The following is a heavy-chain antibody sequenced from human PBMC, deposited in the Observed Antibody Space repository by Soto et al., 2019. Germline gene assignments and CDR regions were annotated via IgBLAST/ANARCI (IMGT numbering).Heavy chain of an antibody. CDR2: TYYSGNT. CDR1: GGSLNGRSSY. J-gene: IGHJ3*02. D-gene: IGHD3-10*02. Sequence: SDTLPFTGTVSGGSLNGRSSYWAWISQPACKGLGWIGSTYYSGNTYYNPSLKIRVTISVHTSENQVSLRLTSVTAADTAVYHCARLKGGIYVVDSWGQGTMIT. CDR3: ARLKGGIYVVDS. V-gene: IGHV4-39*01.